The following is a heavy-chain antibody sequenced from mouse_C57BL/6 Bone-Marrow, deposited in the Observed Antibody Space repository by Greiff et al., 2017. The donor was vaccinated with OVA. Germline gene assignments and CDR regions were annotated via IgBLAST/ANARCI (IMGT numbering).Heavy chain of an antibody. J-gene: IGHJ3*01. D-gene: IGHD2-4*01. CDR2: ISSGGSYT. CDR3: ARYDYGAWFAY. V-gene: IGHV5-6*01. Sequence: EVLLVESGGDLVKPGGSLKLSCAASGFTFSSYGMSWVRQTPDKRLEWVATISSGGSYTYYPESVKGRFTFSRDNAKNTLYLQMSSLKSEDTAMYYCARYDYGAWFAYWGQGTLVTVSA. CDR1: GFTFSSYG.